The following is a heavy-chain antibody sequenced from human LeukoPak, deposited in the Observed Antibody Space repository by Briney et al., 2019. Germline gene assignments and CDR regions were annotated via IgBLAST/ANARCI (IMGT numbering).Heavy chain of an antibody. D-gene: IGHD2-15*01. CDR3: TRHERDCSGGRCSDY. CDR1: GLTFSDST. J-gene: IGHJ4*02. Sequence: GGPLRLPCVPSGLTFSDSTMQGLRQASGRGLEGVGHIRSKASNYATTYAASVKGRFTISRDDSKNTAYLQINSLKTEDTAIYYCTRHERDCSGGRCSDYWGQGTPVTVSS. V-gene: IGHV3-73*01. CDR2: IRSKASNYAT.